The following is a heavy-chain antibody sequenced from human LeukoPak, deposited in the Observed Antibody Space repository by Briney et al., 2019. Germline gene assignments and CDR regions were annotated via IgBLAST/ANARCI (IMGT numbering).Heavy chain of an antibody. CDR1: GFTLSSYA. V-gene: IGHV3-64*01. CDR2: ISSNGGRT. CDR3: ARRPYYYYYMDV. J-gene: IGHJ6*03. Sequence: PGRCLSLSCAASGFTLSSYAMRWVRQAARKGLEYVSAISSNGGRTYYANSVKGRFTISRDNSKNTLYLQMGSLRAEDMAVYYCARRPYYYYYMDVWGKGTTVTVSS.